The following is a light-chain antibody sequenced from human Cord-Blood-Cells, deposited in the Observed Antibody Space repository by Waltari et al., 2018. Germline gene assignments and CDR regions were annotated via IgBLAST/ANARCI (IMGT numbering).Light chain of an antibody. Sequence: DIQMTQSPSSLSASVGDRVTITCRASQSISSYLNWYQQKPGKAPKLLIYAASSLQRGVPSRFSGSGDGTDFTLTISNLQPEDFATYYCQQSYSTPRKFGQGTKVEIK. CDR3: QQSYSTPRK. J-gene: IGKJ1*01. CDR2: AAS. V-gene: IGKV1-39*01. CDR1: QSISSY.